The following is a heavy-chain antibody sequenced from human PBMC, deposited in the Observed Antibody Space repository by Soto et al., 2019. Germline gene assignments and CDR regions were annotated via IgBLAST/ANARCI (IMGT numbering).Heavy chain of an antibody. CDR2: INPILSVS. D-gene: IGHD3-10*01. V-gene: IGHV1-69*02. CDR1: GDTFSFYS. Sequence: QVQLVQSGAEVQKPGSSVKVSCKASGDTFSFYSINWVRQAPGLGLEWMGRINPILSVSNYAQKFQGRVTITADKSTRPAYMELRSLRSEDTAMYYCATNYGSGYRAFDYGGQGALVTVSS. J-gene: IGHJ4*02. CDR3: ATNYGSGYRAFDY.